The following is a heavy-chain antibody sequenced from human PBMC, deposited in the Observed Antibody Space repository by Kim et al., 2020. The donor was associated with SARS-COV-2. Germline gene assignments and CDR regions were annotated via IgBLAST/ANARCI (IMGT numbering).Heavy chain of an antibody. J-gene: IGHJ5*02. Sequence: GGSLRLSCAASGFTFSSYSMNWVRKAPGKGLEWGSYISSSSSTIYYADSVKGRFTISRDNAKNSLYLQMNSLRDEDTYVYYCARDLLAVAAPNWFDPWGQGTMVTVSS. CDR1: GFTFSSYS. D-gene: IGHD6-19*01. V-gene: IGHV3-48*02. CDR2: ISSSSSTI. CDR3: ARDLLAVAAPNWFDP.